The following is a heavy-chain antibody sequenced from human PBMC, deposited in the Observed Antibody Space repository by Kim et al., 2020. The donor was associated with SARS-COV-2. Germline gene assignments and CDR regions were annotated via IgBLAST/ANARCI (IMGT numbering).Heavy chain of an antibody. Sequence: SETLSLTCTVSGGSVSSGSYYWSWIRQPPGKGLEWIGYIYYSGSTNYNPSLKSRVTISVDTSKNQFSLKLSSVTAADTAVYYCARDAVVVAATGLGGYYYGMDVWGQGTTVTVSS. V-gene: IGHV4-61*01. J-gene: IGHJ6*02. D-gene: IGHD2-15*01. CDR1: GGSVSSGSYY. CDR2: IYYSGST. CDR3: ARDAVVVAATGLGGYYYGMDV.